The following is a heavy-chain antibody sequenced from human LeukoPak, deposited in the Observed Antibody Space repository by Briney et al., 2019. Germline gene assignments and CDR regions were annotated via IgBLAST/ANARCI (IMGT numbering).Heavy chain of an antibody. CDR3: ARGGSYHHDAFDI. CDR2: IYTSGST. D-gene: IGHD1-26*01. CDR1: GGSISSGSYY. J-gene: IGHJ3*02. V-gene: IGHV4-61*02. Sequence: SQTLSLTCTVSGGSISSGSYYWSWIRQPAGKGLEWIGRIYTSGSTNYNPSLKSRVTISVDTSKNQFSLKLSSVTAADTAVYYCARGGSYHHDAFDIWGQGTMVTVSS.